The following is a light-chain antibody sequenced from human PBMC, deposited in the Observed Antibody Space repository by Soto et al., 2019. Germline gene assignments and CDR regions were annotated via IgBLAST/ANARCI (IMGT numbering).Light chain of an antibody. CDR2: EVS. CDR3: SSYAGSNISV. CDR1: SSDVGNYNY. V-gene: IGLV2-8*01. Sequence: QSALTQSPSASGSPGQSVTISCTGTSSDVGNYNYVSWYQQHPGKAPKLMIYEVSKRPSGVPDRFSGSKSGNTASLTVSGLQVEDEADYYCSSYAGSNISVFGGGTKLTVL. J-gene: IGLJ2*01.